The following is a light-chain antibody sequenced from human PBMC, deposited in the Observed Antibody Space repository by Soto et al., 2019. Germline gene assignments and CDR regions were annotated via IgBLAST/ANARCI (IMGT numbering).Light chain of an antibody. CDR2: DVS. CDR1: SSDVCGYNY. CDR3: CSYAGSYTYV. Sequence: QSVLNQPRSVSGSPGQSVTISCTGTSSDVCGYNYVSWYQQDPGKAPKLMIYDVSKRPSGGPDRFSGSKSGNTASLTISGLQAEYEADYYCCSYAGSYTYVFGTGTKVTVL. V-gene: IGLV2-11*01. J-gene: IGLJ1*01.